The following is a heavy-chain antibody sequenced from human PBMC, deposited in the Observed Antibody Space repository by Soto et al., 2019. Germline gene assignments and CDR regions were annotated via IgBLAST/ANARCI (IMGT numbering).Heavy chain of an antibody. CDR3: ARLGRLRWELLSDYYYGMDV. CDR1: GGSISSSSYY. J-gene: IGHJ6*02. Sequence: QLQLQESGPGLVKPSETLSLTCTVSGGSISSSSYYWGWIRQPPGKGLEWIGSIYYSGSTYYNPSLKSRVSISVDTSKNQFSLTLSSVTAADTAVYYCARLGRLRWELLSDYYYGMDVWGQGTTVTVSS. D-gene: IGHD1-26*01. V-gene: IGHV4-39*01. CDR2: IYYSGST.